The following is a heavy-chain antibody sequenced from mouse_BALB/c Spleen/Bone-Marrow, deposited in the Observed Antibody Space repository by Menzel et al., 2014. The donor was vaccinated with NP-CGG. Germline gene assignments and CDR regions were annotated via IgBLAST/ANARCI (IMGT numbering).Heavy chain of an antibody. CDR2: ISSGSSTI. Sequence: EVQRVESGGGLVQPGGSRKLSCAASGFTFSRSGMHWVRQAPEKGLEWVAYISSGSSTIYYADTMKGRFTISRDNPKNTLFLQTTSLRSEDTAMYYCARARSTMITTGAMDYWGQGTSVTVSS. CDR3: ARARSTMITTGAMDY. J-gene: IGHJ4*01. V-gene: IGHV5-17*02. CDR1: GFTFSRSG. D-gene: IGHD2-4*01.